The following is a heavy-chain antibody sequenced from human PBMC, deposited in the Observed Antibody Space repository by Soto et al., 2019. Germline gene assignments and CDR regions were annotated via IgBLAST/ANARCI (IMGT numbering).Heavy chain of an antibody. CDR1: GGSVSSGSYY. Sequence: SETLSLTCTVSGGSVSSGSYYWSWIRQPPGKGLEWIGYIYYSGSTNYNPSLKSRVTISVDTSKNQFSLKLSSVTAADTAVYYCARVSPYYDSSGYYYVDYWGKGTLVTVSS. D-gene: IGHD3-22*01. CDR2: IYYSGST. V-gene: IGHV4-61*01. CDR3: ARVSPYYDSSGYYYVDY. J-gene: IGHJ4*02.